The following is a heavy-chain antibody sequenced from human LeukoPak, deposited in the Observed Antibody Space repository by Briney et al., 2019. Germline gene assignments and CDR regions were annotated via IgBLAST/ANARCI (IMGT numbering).Heavy chain of an antibody. CDR3: ARGSGEMATIADY. CDR2: IYYSGST. CDR1: GGSISSSSYY. V-gene: IGHV4-61*05. Sequence: SETLSLTCTVSGGSISSSSYYWGWIRQPPGKGLEWIGYIYYSGSTNYNPSLKSRVTISVDTSKNQFSLKLSSVTAADTAVYYCARGSGEMATIADYWGQGTLVTVSS. D-gene: IGHD5-24*01. J-gene: IGHJ4*02.